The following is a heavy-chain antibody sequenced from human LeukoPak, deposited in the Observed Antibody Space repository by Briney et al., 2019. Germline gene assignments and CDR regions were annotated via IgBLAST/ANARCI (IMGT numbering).Heavy chain of an antibody. CDR1: GFTFDDYV. CDR2: ISWNSGSI. Sequence: GGSLRLSCAASGFTFDDYVMHWVRQAPGKGLEWVSSISWNSGSIGHADSVKGRFTISRDNAKNSLYLQMNSLRAEDTALYYCAKDTSSWYIDYWGQGTLVTVSS. D-gene: IGHD6-13*01. CDR3: AKDTSSWYIDY. J-gene: IGHJ4*02. V-gene: IGHV3-9*01.